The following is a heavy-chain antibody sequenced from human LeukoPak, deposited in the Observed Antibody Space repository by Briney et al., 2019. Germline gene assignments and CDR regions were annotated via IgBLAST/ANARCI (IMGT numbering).Heavy chain of an antibody. CDR3: AKVGLVTAILEPFDY. D-gene: IGHD2-21*02. CDR2: ISGSGGST. V-gene: IGHV3-23*01. CDR1: GFTFSSYA. Sequence: PGGSLRLSRAASGFTFSSYAMSWVRQAPGKGLEWVSAISGSGGSTYYADSVKGRFTISRDNSKNTLYLQMNSLRAEDTAVYYCAKVGLVTAILEPFDYWGQGTLVTVSS. J-gene: IGHJ4*02.